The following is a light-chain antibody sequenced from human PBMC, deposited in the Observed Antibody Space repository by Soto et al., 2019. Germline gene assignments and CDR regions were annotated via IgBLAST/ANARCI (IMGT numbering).Light chain of an antibody. J-gene: IGLJ3*02. Sequence: QSVLTQPASVSGSAGQSITISCSGTMRDVGAYNLVSWYQQHPGTAPKLIIYEVRNRPSGISSRFSGPRSGNTASLTISGLQSEDEGDYYCSAYTARSTLVFGGGTKLTVL. CDR3: SAYTARSTLV. CDR1: MRDVGAYNL. V-gene: IGLV2-14*01. CDR2: EVR.